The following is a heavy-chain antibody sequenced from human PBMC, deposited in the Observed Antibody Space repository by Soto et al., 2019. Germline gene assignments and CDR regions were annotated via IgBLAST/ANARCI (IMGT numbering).Heavy chain of an antibody. CDR1: GFTFSSYA. J-gene: IGHJ6*02. V-gene: IGHV3-30-3*01. Sequence: GGSLRLSCAASGFTFSSYAMHWVRQAPGKGLEWVAVISYDGSNKYYTDSVKSRFTISRDNSKNTLYLQMNSLRAEDTAVYYCASGLDLVDSSWYDYYYYGMDVWGQGTTVTVSS. CDR2: ISYDGSNK. D-gene: IGHD6-13*01. CDR3: ASGLDLVDSSWYDYYYYGMDV.